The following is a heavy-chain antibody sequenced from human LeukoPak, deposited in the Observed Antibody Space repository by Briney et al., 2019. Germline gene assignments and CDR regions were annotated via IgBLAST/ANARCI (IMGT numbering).Heavy chain of an antibody. J-gene: IGHJ4*02. CDR2: ISSRSSYI. CDR3: ARDPGYPYCSSTSCYY. D-gene: IGHD2-2*01. V-gene: IGHV3-21*01. CDR1: GFTFSSYG. Sequence: GGSLRLSCAASGFTFSSYGMHWVRQAPGKGLKWFSSISSRSSYIYYADSVKGRFTISRDNAKNSLYLQMNSLRAEDTAVYYCARDPGYPYCSSTSCYYWGRGTLVTVSS.